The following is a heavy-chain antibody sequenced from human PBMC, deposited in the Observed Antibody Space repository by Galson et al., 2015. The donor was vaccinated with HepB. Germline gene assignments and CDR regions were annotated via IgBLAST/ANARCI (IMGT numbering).Heavy chain of an antibody. CDR2: ISCDGSNK. J-gene: IGHJ6*02. CDR3: ARAMYYYVSSGYSSTSQDSYYFYGMDV. D-gene: IGHD3-22*01. Sequence: SLRLSCAASGFTFSSYAMHWVRQAPGKGLEWVAVISCDGSNKYYADSVKGRFTISRDNSKNTLYLQMNSLRAEDTAVYYCARAMYYYVSSGYSSTSQDSYYFYGMDVCGQATMVTVSS. V-gene: IGHV3-30-3*01. CDR1: GFTFSSYA.